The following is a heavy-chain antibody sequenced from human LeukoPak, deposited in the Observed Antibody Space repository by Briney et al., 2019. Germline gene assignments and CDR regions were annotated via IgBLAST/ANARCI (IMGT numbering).Heavy chain of an antibody. CDR2: ISSSGSTI. CDR3: ARDQYYYDSSGYYYDFCDY. J-gene: IGHJ4*02. V-gene: IGHV3-48*03. CDR1: GFTFSSYE. D-gene: IGHD3-22*01. Sequence: GGSLRLSCAASGFTFSSYEMNWVRQAPGKGLEWVSHISSSGSTIYYADSVKGRFTISRDNAKNSLYLQMNSLRAEDTAVYYCARDQYYYDSSGYYYDFCDYWGQGTLVTVSS.